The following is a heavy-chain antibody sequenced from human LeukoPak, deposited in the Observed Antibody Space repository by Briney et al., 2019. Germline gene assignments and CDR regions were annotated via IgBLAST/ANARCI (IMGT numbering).Heavy chain of an antibody. CDR3: ARSSFLTGYYYSFDY. CDR2: IYTSGST. V-gene: IGHV4-61*02. Sequence: SETLSLTCAVSGGSISSGGYSWSWIRQPAGKGLEWIGRIYTSGSTNYNPSLKSRVTMSVDTSKNQFSLKLSSVTAADTAVHYCARSSFLTGYYYSFDYWGQGTLVTVSS. CDR1: GGSISSGGYS. J-gene: IGHJ4*02. D-gene: IGHD3-9*01.